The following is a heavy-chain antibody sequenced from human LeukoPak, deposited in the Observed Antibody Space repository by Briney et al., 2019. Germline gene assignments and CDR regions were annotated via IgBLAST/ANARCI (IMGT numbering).Heavy chain of an antibody. J-gene: IGHJ4*02. D-gene: IGHD5-18*01. Sequence: SGGSLRLSCAASGFTFSSYNMNWVRQAPGKGLEWVSSITSSSNYIFYADSVKGRFTISRDSAKNTLYLQMNSLRAEDTAVYYCARGGYHAYYLDYWGQGSLVTVSS. V-gene: IGHV3-21*01. CDR2: ITSSSNYI. CDR3: ARGGYHAYYLDY. CDR1: GFTFSSYN.